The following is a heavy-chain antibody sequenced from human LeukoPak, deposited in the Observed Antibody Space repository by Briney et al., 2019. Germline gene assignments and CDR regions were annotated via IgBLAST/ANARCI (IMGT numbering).Heavy chain of an antibody. V-gene: IGHV4-39*01. Sequence: PSETLSLTCTVSGGSISSSSYYWGWIRQPPGKGLEWIGSIYYSGSTYYNPSLKSRVTISVDTSKNQFSLKLSSVTAADTAVYYCARRARLGITMIVVFRGAFDIWGQGTMVTVSS. CDR1: GGSISSSSYY. CDR3: ARRARLGITMIVVFRGAFDI. CDR2: IYYSGST. D-gene: IGHD3-22*01. J-gene: IGHJ3*02.